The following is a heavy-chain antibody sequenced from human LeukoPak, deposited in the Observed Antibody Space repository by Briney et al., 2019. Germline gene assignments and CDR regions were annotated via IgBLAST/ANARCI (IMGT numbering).Heavy chain of an antibody. V-gene: IGHV3-49*04. CDR3: TGSFGQLTFFDY. Sequence: GGSLRLSCTASGFTFGDYAMSWVRQAPGKGLEWVGFIRSKTYGGTTEYAASVKGRFAISRDDSKSIAYLQMNSLKTEDTAVYYCTGSFGQLTFFDYWGQGTLVTVSS. J-gene: IGHJ4*02. CDR1: GFTFGDYA. CDR2: IRSKTYGGTT. D-gene: IGHD3-10*01.